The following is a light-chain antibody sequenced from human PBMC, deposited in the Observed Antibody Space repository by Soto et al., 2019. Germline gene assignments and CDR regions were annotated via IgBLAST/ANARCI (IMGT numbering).Light chain of an antibody. J-gene: IGLJ1*01. CDR3: SSFTSSTTYV. Sequence: QSALTQPASVSGSPGQSIAISCTGTSSVVGSHDLVSWYQQHPGKVPKLIIYDVSSRPSGVSNRFSGSKSGNTASLTISGLQAEDEADYYCSSFTSSTTYVFGTGTKVTVL. V-gene: IGLV2-14*02. CDR2: DVS. CDR1: SSVVGSHDL.